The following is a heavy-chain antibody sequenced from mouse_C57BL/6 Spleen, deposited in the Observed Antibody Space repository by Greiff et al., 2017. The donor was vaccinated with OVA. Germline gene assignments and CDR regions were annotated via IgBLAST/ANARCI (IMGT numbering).Heavy chain of an antibody. CDR2: IHPNSGST. Sequence: QVQLQQPGAELVKPGASVKLSCKASGYTFTSYWMHWVKQRPGQGLEWIGMIHPNSGSTNYNEKFKSKATLTVDKSSSTAYMQLSSLTSEDSAVYYCARARDYDGAMDYWGQGTSVTVSS. CDR1: GYTFTSYW. J-gene: IGHJ4*01. D-gene: IGHD2-4*01. CDR3: ARARDYDGAMDY. V-gene: IGHV1-64*01.